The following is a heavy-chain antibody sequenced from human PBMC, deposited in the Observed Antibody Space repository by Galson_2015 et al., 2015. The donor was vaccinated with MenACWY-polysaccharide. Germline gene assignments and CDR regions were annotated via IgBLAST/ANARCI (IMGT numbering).Heavy chain of an antibody. Sequence: SLRLSCAVSGFTFRSHDMNWVRQAPGKGLEWVSYTDTSGTSTKYADSVKGRFIMSRDNAKNSPYLQMNSLRLEDTAMYYCARDRVDVRVIEAHTMFDYWGQGVLVTVSS. CDR3: ARDRVDVRVIEAHTMFDY. D-gene: IGHD2/OR15-2a*01. V-gene: IGHV3-48*03. J-gene: IGHJ4*02. CDR2: TDTSGTST. CDR1: GFTFRSHD.